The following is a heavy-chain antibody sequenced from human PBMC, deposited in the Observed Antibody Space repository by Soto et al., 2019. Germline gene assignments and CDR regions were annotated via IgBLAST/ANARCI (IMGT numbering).Heavy chain of an antibody. CDR1: GGSISSSSYY. V-gene: IGHV4-39*01. CDR2: IYYSGST. D-gene: IGHD6-13*01. Sequence: QLQLQESGPGLVKPSETLSLTCTVSGGSISSSSYYWGWIRQPPGKGLEWIGSIYYSGSTYYNPSLKSRVTISVDTSKNQFSLKLSSVTAADTAVYYCARRRSWYKGYFDYWGQGTLVTVSS. J-gene: IGHJ4*02. CDR3: ARRRSWYKGYFDY.